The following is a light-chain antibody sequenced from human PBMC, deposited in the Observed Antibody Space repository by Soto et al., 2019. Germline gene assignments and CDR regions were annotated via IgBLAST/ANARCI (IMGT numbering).Light chain of an antibody. Sequence: QAVVTQEPSFSVSPGGTVTLTCGLTSGSVSTTYYPSWYQQTPGQAPRTLIYSTNIRSSGVPDRFSGSILGNKAALTITGAQADDESDYHCMLYMGGGLVVFGGGTPPTVL. CDR3: MLYMGGGLVV. V-gene: IGLV8-61*01. J-gene: IGLJ2*01. CDR2: STN. CDR1: SGSVSTTYY.